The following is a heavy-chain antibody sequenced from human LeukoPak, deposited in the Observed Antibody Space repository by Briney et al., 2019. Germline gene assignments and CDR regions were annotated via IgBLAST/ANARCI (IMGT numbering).Heavy chain of an antibody. V-gene: IGHV4-34*01. Sequence: SETLSLTCTVSGGSISSYYWSWIRQPPGKGLEWIGEINHSGSTNYNPSLKSRVTISVDTSKNQFSLKLSSVTAADTAVYYCARDYYYGMDVWGQGTTVTVSS. J-gene: IGHJ6*02. CDR1: GGSISSYY. CDR2: INHSGST. CDR3: ARDYYYGMDV.